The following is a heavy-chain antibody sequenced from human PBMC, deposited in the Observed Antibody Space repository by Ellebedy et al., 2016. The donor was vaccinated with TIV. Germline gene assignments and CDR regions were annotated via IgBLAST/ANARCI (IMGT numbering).Heavy chain of an antibody. J-gene: IGHJ4*02. D-gene: IGHD3-10*01. V-gene: IGHV3-48*02. CDR1: GFTFSSYS. Sequence: GESLKISCAASGFTFSSYSMNWVRQAPGKGLEWVSFIRDTTTTIYYADSVKGRFTISSDSAKNSLYLQMNSLRDEDTAVYYCARSRALRGVTFDYWGQGTLVTVSS. CDR3: ARSRALRGVTFDY. CDR2: IRDTTTTI.